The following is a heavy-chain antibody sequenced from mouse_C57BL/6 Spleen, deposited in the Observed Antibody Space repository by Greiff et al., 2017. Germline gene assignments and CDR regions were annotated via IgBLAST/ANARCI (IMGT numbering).Heavy chain of an antibody. V-gene: IGHV1-15*01. CDR3: TRSAYYYGSAY. Sequence: QVQLQQSGAELVRPGASVTLSCKASGYTFTDYEMHWVKQTPVHGLEWIGAIDPENGGTAYNQKFKGKAILTADKSSSTAYMELRSLTSEDSAVYYCTRSAYYYGSAYWGQGTLVTVSA. CDR1: GYTFTDYE. J-gene: IGHJ3*01. D-gene: IGHD1-1*01. CDR2: IDPENGGT.